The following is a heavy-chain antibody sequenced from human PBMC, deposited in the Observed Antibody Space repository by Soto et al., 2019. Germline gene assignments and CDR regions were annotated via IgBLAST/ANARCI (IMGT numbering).Heavy chain of an antibody. D-gene: IGHD2-2*01. CDR3: ARDRIVVVPAAKDYGMDV. CDR2: IWYDGSNK. CDR1: GFTFSSYG. Sequence: GGSLRLSCAASGFTFSSYGMHWVRQAPGKGLEWVAVIWYDGSNKYYADCVKGRFTISRDNSKNPLYLQMNSLRAEDTAVYYCARDRIVVVPAAKDYGMDVWGQGTTVTVSS. J-gene: IGHJ6*02. V-gene: IGHV3-33*01.